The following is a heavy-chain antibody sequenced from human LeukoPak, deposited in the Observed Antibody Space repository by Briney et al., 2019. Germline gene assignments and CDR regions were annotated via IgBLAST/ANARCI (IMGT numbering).Heavy chain of an antibody. CDR3: ASQTIFGVAPTTYGMDA. CDR1: GYTFTSYG. D-gene: IGHD3-3*01. CDR2: ISAYNGNT. J-gene: IGHJ6*02. Sequence: ASVKVSCKASGYTFTSYGISWVRQAPGQGLEWMGWISAYNGNTNYAQKLQGRVTMTTDTSTSTAYMELRSLRSDDTAVYYCASQTIFGVAPTTYGMDAWGQGTTVTVSS. V-gene: IGHV1-18*01.